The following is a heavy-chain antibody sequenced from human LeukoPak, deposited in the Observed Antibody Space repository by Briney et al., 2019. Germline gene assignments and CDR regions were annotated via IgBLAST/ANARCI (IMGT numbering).Heavy chain of an antibody. CDR1: GFTVSGNY. J-gene: IGHJ4*02. CDR3: AGISP. CDR2: IYSGGST. Sequence: GGSLRPSRAPSGFTVSGNYMSWGRQAAGKGLEWVSGIYSGGSTSHADSVKGRFTISRDNSKNTLFLQMNSLRAEDTAVYYCAGISPWGQGTLVTVSS. V-gene: IGHV3-66*01.